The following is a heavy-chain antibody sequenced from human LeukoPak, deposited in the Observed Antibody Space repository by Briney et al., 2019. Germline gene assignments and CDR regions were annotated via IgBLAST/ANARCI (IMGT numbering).Heavy chain of an antibody. CDR3: ARGARSAYCSSTSCHYYYYMDV. CDR1: GYSISSGYY. V-gene: IGHV4-38-2*01. CDR2: IYHSGST. J-gene: IGHJ6*03. Sequence: SETLSLTCAVSGYSISSGYYWGWIRQPPGKGLEWIGSIYHSGSTYYNPSLKSRVTISVDTSKNQFSLKLSSVTAADTAMYYCARGARSAYCSSTSCHYYYYMDVWGKGTTVTVSS. D-gene: IGHD2-2*01.